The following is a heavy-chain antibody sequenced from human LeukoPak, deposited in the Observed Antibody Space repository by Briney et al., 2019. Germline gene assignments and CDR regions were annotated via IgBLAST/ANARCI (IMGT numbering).Heavy chain of an antibody. CDR1: GFTFSSYS. CDR2: ISSGSTYI. J-gene: IGHJ4*02. CDR3: ARGPPRIATAGKGYFDY. D-gene: IGHD6-13*01. Sequence: GGSLRLSCAASGFTFSSYSMNWVRQAPGKGLEWVSSISSGSTYIYYADSVKGRFTISRDNAKNSLYLQMNSLRAEDTAVYYCARGPPRIATAGKGYFDYWGQGTLVTVSS. V-gene: IGHV3-21*01.